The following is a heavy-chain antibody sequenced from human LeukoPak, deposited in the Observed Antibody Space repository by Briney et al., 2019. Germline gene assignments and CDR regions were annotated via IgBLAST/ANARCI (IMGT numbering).Heavy chain of an antibody. CDR1: GFTFSSYG. V-gene: IGHV3-30*02. Sequence: GGSLRLSCVASGFTFSSYGMHWVRQAPGKGLEWVAFIRYDGSNKYYADSAKGRFTISRDNSKNTLYLQMNSLRAEDTAVYYCAKVPYCSSTSCYRHQNGYWGQGTLVTVSS. CDR2: IRYDGSNK. D-gene: IGHD2-2*02. CDR3: AKVPYCSSTSCYRHQNGY. J-gene: IGHJ4*02.